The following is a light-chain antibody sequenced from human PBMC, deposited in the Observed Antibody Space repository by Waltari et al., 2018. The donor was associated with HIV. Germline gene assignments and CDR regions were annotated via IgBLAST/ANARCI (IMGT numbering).Light chain of an antibody. J-gene: IGLJ2*01. CDR3: QSSDISGNYWV. V-gene: IGLV3-25*03. Sequence: SYGLTQPPSVSVSPGQTAKITCSGDTLPKQYGYWYQQKPGHAPVMVIYKDRERPSGIPERFSGSSSATTATLTISGVQPEDEADYYCQSSDISGNYWVLGGGTKLTVL. CDR1: TLPKQY. CDR2: KDR.